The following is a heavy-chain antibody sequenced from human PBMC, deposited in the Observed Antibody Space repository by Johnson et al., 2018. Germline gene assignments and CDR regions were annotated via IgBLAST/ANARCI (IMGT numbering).Heavy chain of an antibody. CDR1: GFTFNTYS. V-gene: IGHV3-48*01. CDR3: ARELVLSDEASDI. CDR2: ISITSSTI. Sequence: VQLVQSGGGLVQPGGSVRLSCAASGFTFNTYSMNWVRQAPGKGLEWVSYISITSSTIYYADSVKGRFTISRDNARNSLFLQRNSLRADDTAVYYCARELVLSDEASDIWGQGTMVTISS. D-gene: IGHD3-10*01. J-gene: IGHJ3*02.